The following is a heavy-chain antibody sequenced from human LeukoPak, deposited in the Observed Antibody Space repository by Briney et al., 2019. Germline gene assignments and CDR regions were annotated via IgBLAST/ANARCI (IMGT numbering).Heavy chain of an antibody. CDR1: GGSISSYY. Sequence: PSETLSLTCTVSGGSISSYYWSWIQQPPGKGLEWIGYIYYSGSTNYNPSLKSRVTISVDTSKNQFSLKLSSVTAADTAVYYCARGISTVTEYYFDYWGQGTLVTVSS. CDR3: ARGISTVTEYYFDY. V-gene: IGHV4-59*01. CDR2: IYYSGST. D-gene: IGHD4-17*01. J-gene: IGHJ4*02.